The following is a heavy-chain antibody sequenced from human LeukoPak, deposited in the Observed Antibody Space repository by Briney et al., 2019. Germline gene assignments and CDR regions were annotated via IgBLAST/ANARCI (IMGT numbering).Heavy chain of an antibody. CDR2: MNPNSGNT. V-gene: IGHV1-8*01. Sequence: ASVRVSCKASGYTFTSYDINWVRQATGQGLEWMGWMNPNSGNTGYAQKFQGRVTMTRNTSISTAYMELSSLRSEDTAVYYCARVLESSSSWYSYYYYYGMDVWGQGTTVTVSS. D-gene: IGHD6-13*01. CDR1: GYTFTSYD. CDR3: ARVLESSSSWYSYYYYYGMDV. J-gene: IGHJ6*02.